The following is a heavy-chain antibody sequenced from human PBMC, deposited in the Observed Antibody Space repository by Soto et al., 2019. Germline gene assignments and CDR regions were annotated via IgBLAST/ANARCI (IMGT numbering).Heavy chain of an antibody. Sequence: GGSLRLSCAASGFTFSNYGMSWVRQAPGRGLEWVSAIFGSGDVTYYAGSVKGRFTISRDNSKSTLYLQMNSLRAEDTALYYCAKGLGEFASAPDFWGQGTLVTVSS. CDR2: IFGSGDVT. CDR3: AKGLGEFASAPDF. V-gene: IGHV3-23*01. CDR1: GFTFSNYG. J-gene: IGHJ4*02. D-gene: IGHD3-10*01.